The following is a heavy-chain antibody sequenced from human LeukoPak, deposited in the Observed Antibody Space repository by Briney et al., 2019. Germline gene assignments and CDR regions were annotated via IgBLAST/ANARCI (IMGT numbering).Heavy chain of an antibody. CDR3: ASHPRNWYDSSGYFDY. J-gene: IGHJ4*02. V-gene: IGHV3-30*14. Sequence: GGSLRLSCAASGFTFSSYAMHWVRQAPGKGLEWVAVISYDGSNKYYADSVKGRFTISRDNSKNTLYLQMNSLRAEDTAVYYCASHPRNWYDSSGYFDYWGQGTLVTVSS. D-gene: IGHD3-22*01. CDR2: ISYDGSNK. CDR1: GFTFSSYA.